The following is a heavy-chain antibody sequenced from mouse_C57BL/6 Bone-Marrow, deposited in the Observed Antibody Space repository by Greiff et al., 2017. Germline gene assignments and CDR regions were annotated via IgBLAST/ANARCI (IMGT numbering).Heavy chain of an antibody. J-gene: IGHJ4*01. CDR1: GYTFTDYE. V-gene: IGHV1-15*01. CDR3: TIYYVKGDYAMDY. Sequence: VQLQQSGAELVRPGASVTLSCKASGYTFTDYEMHWVKQTPVHGLEWIGAIDPETGGTAYNQKFKGKAILTADKSSSTAYMELRSLTSEDSSVYYCTIYYVKGDYAMDYWGQGTSGTVSS. CDR2: IDPETGGT. D-gene: IGHD2-1*01.